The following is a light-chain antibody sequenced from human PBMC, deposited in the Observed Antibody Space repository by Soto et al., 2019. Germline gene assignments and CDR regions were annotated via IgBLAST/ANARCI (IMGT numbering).Light chain of an antibody. CDR3: NSYTSSSTPV. CDR1: SNDVGGYDY. J-gene: IGLJ2*01. CDR2: EVS. Sequence: QSALTQPASVSGSPGQSITISCSGTSNDVGGYDYVSWYQQHPGKAPKLVIYEVSNRPSWVSNRFSGSKSGNTASLTISGLQPEDEADYYCNSYTSSSTPVFGGGTKLTVL. V-gene: IGLV2-14*01.